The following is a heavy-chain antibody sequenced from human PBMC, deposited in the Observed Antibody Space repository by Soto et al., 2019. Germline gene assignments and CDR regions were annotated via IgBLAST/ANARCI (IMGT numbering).Heavy chain of an antibody. Sequence: GGSLRLSCAASGFTFSSYSMNWVRQAPGKGLEWVSYISSSSSTIYYADSVKGRFTISRDNSKNTLYLQMNSLRAEDTAVYYCAKDRSGYSSGWYHIWGQGTLVTVSS. D-gene: IGHD6-19*01. CDR2: ISSSSSTI. CDR1: GFTFSSYS. J-gene: IGHJ4*02. CDR3: AKDRSGYSSGWYHI. V-gene: IGHV3-48*01.